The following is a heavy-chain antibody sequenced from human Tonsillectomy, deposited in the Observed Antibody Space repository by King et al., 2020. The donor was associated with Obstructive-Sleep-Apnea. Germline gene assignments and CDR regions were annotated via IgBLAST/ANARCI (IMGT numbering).Heavy chain of an antibody. J-gene: IGHJ4*02. CDR1: GYTLTEFS. Sequence: VQLVESGAEVKKPGASVKVSCKVSGYTLTEFSIHWVRQAPGKGLEWMGSFDPENADTIYAQKFQGRVTMTGDISTDIVYMELRSLRSEDTAVDYCARGYFSPSYYFDYWGQGTLVSVSS. CDR2: FDPENADT. D-gene: IGHD3-22*01. V-gene: IGHV1-24*01. CDR3: ARGYFSPSYYFDY.